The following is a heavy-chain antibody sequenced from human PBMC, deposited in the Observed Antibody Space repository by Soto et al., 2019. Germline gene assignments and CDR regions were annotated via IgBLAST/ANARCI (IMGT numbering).Heavy chain of an antibody. CDR3: ARDLWIFGVVPHGAFDI. J-gene: IGHJ3*02. V-gene: IGHV1-18*04. Sequence: ASVKVSCKASGYTFTSYGISWVRQAPGQGLEWMGWISAYNGNTNYAQKLQGRVTMTTDTSTSTAYMELRSLRSDDTAVYYCARDLWIFGVVPHGAFDIWCQGTMVTVSS. D-gene: IGHD3-3*01. CDR1: GYTFTSYG. CDR2: ISAYNGNT.